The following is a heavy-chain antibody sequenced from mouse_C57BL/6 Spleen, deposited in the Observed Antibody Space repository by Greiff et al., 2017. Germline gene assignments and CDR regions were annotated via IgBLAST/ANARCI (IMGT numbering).Heavy chain of an antibody. D-gene: IGHD2-3*01. CDR3: ARIYDGYRHAMDY. V-gene: IGHV5-17*01. CDR2: ISSGSSTI. Sequence: EVHLVESGGGLVKPGGSLKLSCAASGFTFSDYGMHWVRQAPEKGLEWVAYISSGSSTIYYADTVKGQFTFTGDKAKNTLFLQVTSLRSEDTAMYYCARIYDGYRHAMDYWGQGTSVTVSS. CDR1: GFTFSDYG. J-gene: IGHJ4*01.